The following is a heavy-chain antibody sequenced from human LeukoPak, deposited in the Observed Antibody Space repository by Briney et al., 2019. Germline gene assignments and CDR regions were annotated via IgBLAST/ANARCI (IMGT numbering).Heavy chain of an antibody. CDR1: GFTFDDYA. CDR2: ISWNSGSI. Sequence: GGSLRLSCAASGFTFDDYAMHWVRQAPGKGLEWVSGISWNSGSIGYADSVKGRFTISRDNAKSSLYLQMNSLRAEGTAVYYCAELGITMIGGVWGKGTTVTISS. J-gene: IGHJ6*04. CDR3: AELGITMIGGV. V-gene: IGHV3-9*01. D-gene: IGHD3-10*02.